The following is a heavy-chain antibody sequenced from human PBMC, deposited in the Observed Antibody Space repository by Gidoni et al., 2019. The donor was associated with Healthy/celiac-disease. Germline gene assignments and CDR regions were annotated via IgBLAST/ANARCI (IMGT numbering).Heavy chain of an antibody. CDR2: IYPGDSDT. CDR1: GYSFTSSW. Sequence: VQLVQSGAEVQKPGESLKISCQGSGYSFTSSWIGWVRQMPGKGLEWMGIIYPGDSDTRYSPSFQGQVTIAADKSISTAYLQWSSLKASDTAMYYCARSNYDILTGYVGDLDYWGQGTLVTVSS. V-gene: IGHV5-51*03. CDR3: ARSNYDILTGYVGDLDY. D-gene: IGHD3-9*01. J-gene: IGHJ4*02.